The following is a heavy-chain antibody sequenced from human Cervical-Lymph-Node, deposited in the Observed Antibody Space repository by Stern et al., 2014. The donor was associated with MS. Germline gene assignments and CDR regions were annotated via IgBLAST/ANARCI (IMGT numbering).Heavy chain of an antibody. J-gene: IGHJ6*02. CDR1: GFTFVSSA. CDR2: ICVGSGDT. D-gene: IGHD3-10*01. V-gene: IGHV1-58*02. CDR3: AAEGEYIRSGIYHYTGMDV. Sequence: QLEESGPEVKRPGTSVRVSCKASGFTFVSSAMQWVRQARGQRLEWIGFICVGSGDTRYAQKFHDRVTISRDMSTSTVNMELSSLRSDDTAVYYCAAEGEYIRSGIYHYTGMDVWGQGTTVTVSS.